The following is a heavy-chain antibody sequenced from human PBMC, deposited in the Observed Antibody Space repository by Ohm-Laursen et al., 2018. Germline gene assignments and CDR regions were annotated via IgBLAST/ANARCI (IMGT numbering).Heavy chain of an antibody. CDR2: IYYSGST. J-gene: IGHJ4*02. D-gene: IGHD3/OR15-3a*01. V-gene: IGHV4-59*01. Sequence: TLSLTCSVSGASISSYYWTWIRQPPGKGLEWIGYIYYSGSTNYNPSLKSRVTISVDTSKNQFSLKLYSATVADTAVYYCARAGIWTAYWDYWGQGALVTVSS. CDR1: GASISSYY. CDR3: ARAGIWTAYWDY.